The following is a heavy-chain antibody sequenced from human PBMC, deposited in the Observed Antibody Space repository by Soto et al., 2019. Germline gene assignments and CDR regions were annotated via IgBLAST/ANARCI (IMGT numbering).Heavy chain of an antibody. CDR2: IGGSGGYT. J-gene: IGHJ4*02. V-gene: IGHV3-23*01. D-gene: IGHD6-6*01. CDR1: GFFFSSYS. Sequence: GGSLRLSGAASGFFFSSYSMSWVRQAPGKGLEWVAGIGGSGGYTSYADSVKGRFTISRDNSKNTVYLQMKSLRAEDTAVYYCAKDAAMVSSTFKYFDRWGQGALVTFSS. CDR3: AKDAAMVSSTFKYFDR.